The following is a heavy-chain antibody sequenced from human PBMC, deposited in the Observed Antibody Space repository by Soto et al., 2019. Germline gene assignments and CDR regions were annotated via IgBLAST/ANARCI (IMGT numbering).Heavy chain of an antibody. J-gene: IGHJ4*02. CDR3: ARYTAVAGTFDY. CDR2: IYSSGST. CDR1: GGSVSSYY. Sequence: SETLSRTCTVAGGSVSSYYLSWIRQPAGKGLEWLGRIYSSGSTNYNPSLKSRVTMSVDTSKNQFSLKLSSVTAADTAVYYCARYTAVAGTFDYWGQGTLVT. V-gene: IGHV4-4*07. D-gene: IGHD6-19*01.